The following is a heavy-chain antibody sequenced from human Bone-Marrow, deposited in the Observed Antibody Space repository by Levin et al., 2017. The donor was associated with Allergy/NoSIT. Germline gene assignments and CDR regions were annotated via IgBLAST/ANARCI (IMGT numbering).Heavy chain of an antibody. CDR1: GFTFSSYS. CDR3: ERGGWYDGDAGEGDH. V-gene: IGHV3-30-3*01. Sequence: GESLKISCAASGFTFSSYSFHWVRQAPGKGLEWVAFMSYDATEKHHADSVQGRFTISRDNSKNSVYLQMNSLRAEDTAVYYCERGGWYDGDAGEGDHWGQGTLVTVSS. J-gene: IGHJ4*02. CDR2: MSYDATEK. D-gene: IGHD1-1*01.